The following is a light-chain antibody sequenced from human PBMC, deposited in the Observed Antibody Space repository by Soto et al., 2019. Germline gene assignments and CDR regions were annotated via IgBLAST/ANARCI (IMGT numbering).Light chain of an antibody. CDR1: SSDVGGYNY. CDR2: DVT. Sequence: QSALTQPASVSGSPGQSITISCTGSSSDVGGYNYVSWYQQHPGKVPKLMIYDVTIRPSGVSYRFSGSKSGNTASLTISGLQAEDEADYYCSSYTSTTTLVFGGGTQLTVL. V-gene: IGLV2-14*03. CDR3: SSYTSTTTLV. J-gene: IGLJ3*02.